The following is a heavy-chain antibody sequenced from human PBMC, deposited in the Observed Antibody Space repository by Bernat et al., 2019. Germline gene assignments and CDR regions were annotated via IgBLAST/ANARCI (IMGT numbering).Heavy chain of an antibody. CDR3: AKDQSHYYYYGMDV. CDR1: GFTFNSYA. J-gene: IGHJ6*02. CDR2: ISGSGGST. V-gene: IGHV3-23*01. Sequence: EVQLLESGGGLVQPGGSLRLSCAASGFTFNSYAMSWVRQAPGKGLEWVSAISGSGGSTYYADSVKGRFTISRDNSKNTLYLQMNSLRAEDTAVYYCAKDQSHYYYYGMDVWGQGTTVTVSS.